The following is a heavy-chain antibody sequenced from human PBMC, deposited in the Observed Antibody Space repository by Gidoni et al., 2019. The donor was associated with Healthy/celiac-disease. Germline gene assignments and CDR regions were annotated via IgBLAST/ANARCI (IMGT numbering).Heavy chain of an antibody. CDR1: GYSFTSYW. V-gene: IGHV5-51*01. Sequence: EVQLVQSGAEVKEPGESLTISCKGSGYSFTSYWIGWVRQMHGKGLEWMGIIYPGDSDTRYSPSFQGQVTISADKSISTAYLQWSSLKASDTAMYYCARHRKYYYDRSGYYYYGMDVWGQGTTVTVSS. J-gene: IGHJ6*02. CDR2: IYPGDSDT. D-gene: IGHD3-22*01. CDR3: ARHRKYYYDRSGYYYYGMDV.